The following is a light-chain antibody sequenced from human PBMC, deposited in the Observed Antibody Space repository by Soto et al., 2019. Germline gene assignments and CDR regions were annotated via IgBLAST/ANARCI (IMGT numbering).Light chain of an antibody. Sequence: QSALTQPASVSGSPGQSITISCTGTSSDVGGYNYVSWYQQHPGKAPKLMIYDVSNRPSGVSNRFSGSKSGNTASLTISGLQAEDESDYYSSSYTSSSTVVFGGGTTLTVL. V-gene: IGLV2-14*01. CDR2: DVS. J-gene: IGLJ2*01. CDR1: SSDVGGYNY. CDR3: SSYTSSSTVV.